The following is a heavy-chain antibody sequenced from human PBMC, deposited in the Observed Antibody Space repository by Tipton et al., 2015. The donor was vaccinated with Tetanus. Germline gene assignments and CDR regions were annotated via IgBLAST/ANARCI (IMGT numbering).Heavy chain of an antibody. CDR1: DGSLSRGGYY. J-gene: IGHJ4*02. V-gene: IGHV4-31*03. D-gene: IGHD1-26*01. CDR3: ARDQARGARGWNYFDY. Sequence: TLSLTCTVSDGSLSRGGYYWTWIRQNPGKGLEWIGDIYFSGSTYYNPSLKSRVTISVDTSKNQFSLRLNSVTAADTAVYYCARDQARGARGWNYFDYWGRGTLVTVSS. CDR2: IYFSGST.